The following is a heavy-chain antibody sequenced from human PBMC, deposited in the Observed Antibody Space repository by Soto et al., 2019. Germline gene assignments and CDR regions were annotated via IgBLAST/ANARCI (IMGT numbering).Heavy chain of an antibody. J-gene: IGHJ6*02. D-gene: IGHD6-19*01. CDR3: AKVSLQGYSSGWYGYGMDV. V-gene: IGHV3-23*01. Sequence: GGSLRLSCAASGFSFSTYAMSWVRQAPGKGLEWVSAISGSGGTTYYADSVKGRFTISRDNSKNTLYLQMNSLRAEDTAVYYSAKVSLQGYSSGWYGYGMDVWGQGTTVTVSS. CDR1: GFSFSTYA. CDR2: ISGSGGTT.